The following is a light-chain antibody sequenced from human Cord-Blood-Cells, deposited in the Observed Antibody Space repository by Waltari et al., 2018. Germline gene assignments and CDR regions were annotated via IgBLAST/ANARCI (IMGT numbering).Light chain of an antibody. V-gene: IGLV1-47*01. CDR1: SSNIGSNY. CDR3: AAWDDSLSGRV. Sequence: QSVLTQPPSASGTPGQRVNISCSGSSSNIGSNYVYWYQQLPGMAPKLLIYRNNQRPSGFPDRFSGSKSGTSASLAISGLRSEDEADYYCAAWDDSLSGRVFGGGTKLTVL. CDR2: RNN. J-gene: IGLJ3*02.